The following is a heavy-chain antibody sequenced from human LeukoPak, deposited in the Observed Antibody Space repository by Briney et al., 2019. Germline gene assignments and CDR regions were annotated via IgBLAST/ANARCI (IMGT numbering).Heavy chain of an antibody. CDR1: GFTFSSYW. V-gene: IGHV3-7*01. CDR2: IKQDGSEK. J-gene: IGHJ3*02. D-gene: IGHD3-9*01. Sequence: PGGSLRLSCAASGFTFSSYWMSWVRQAPGKGLEWVANIKQDGSEKYYVDSVKGRFTISRDNAKNSLYLQMNSLRAEDTAVYYCARDAVLRYFDWSYDAFDIWGQGTMVTVFS. CDR3: ARDAVLRYFDWSYDAFDI.